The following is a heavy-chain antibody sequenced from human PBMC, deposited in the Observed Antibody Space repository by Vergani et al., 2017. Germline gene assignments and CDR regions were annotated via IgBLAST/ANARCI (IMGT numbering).Heavy chain of an antibody. V-gene: IGHV1-18*01. J-gene: IGHJ3*01. CDR3: ARVAPSNSEVTPTAFDV. D-gene: IGHD1-1*01. CDR2: IRPYTGHT. Sequence: QVPLVQSGAELKKPGASVSVSCTRSSHTFQTYGISWVRQAPGKGLEWMAWIRPYTGHTIYAQKFQDRVTMTADTSTNTAYMELRSLRSDDTAVYFCARVAPSNSEVTPTAFDVWGQGTMVTVSS. CDR1: SHTFQTYG.